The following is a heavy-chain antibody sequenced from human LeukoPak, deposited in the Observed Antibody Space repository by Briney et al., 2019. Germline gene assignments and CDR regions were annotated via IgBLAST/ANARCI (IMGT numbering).Heavy chain of an antibody. V-gene: IGHV1-18*01. CDR2: ISAYNGNT. CDR1: GGTFSSYA. J-gene: IGHJ4*02. CDR3: AWGSGWYLDY. D-gene: IGHD6-19*01. Sequence: ASVKVSCKASGGTFSSYAISWVRQAPGQGLEWMGWISAYNGNTNYAQKLQGRVTMTTDASTSTAYMELRSLRSDDTAVYYCAWGSGWYLDYWGQGTLVTVSS.